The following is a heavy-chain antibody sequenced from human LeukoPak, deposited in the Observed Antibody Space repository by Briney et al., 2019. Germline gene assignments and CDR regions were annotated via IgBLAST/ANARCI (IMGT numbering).Heavy chain of an antibody. D-gene: IGHD1-26*01. CDR1: GGSVSSFS. J-gene: IGHJ3*02. CDR2: IYYSGST. Sequence: SETLSLTCTVSGGSVSSFSWTWIRQPPGKGLEWIGSIYYSGSTNYNPSLKSRVTTSVDTSKNQFSLRLNSVTAADTAVYYCARHGGGTIVEVILHAFDMWGQGTMVTVSS. CDR3: ARHGGGTIVEVILHAFDM. V-gene: IGHV4-59*08.